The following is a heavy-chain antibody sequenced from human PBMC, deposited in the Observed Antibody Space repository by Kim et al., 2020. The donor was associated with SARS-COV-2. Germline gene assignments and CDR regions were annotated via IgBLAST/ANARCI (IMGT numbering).Heavy chain of an antibody. CDR2: IYSGGST. Sequence: GGSLRLSCAASGFTVSSNYMSWVRQAPGKGLEWVSVIYSGGSTYYADSVKGRFTISRDNSKNTLYLQMNSLRAEDTAVYYCARDLPTSSTQVSRYQLLSAFDIWGQGTMVTVSS. D-gene: IGHD2-2*01. CDR3: ARDLPTSSTQVSRYQLLSAFDI. J-gene: IGHJ3*02. CDR1: GFTVSSNY. V-gene: IGHV3-66*02.